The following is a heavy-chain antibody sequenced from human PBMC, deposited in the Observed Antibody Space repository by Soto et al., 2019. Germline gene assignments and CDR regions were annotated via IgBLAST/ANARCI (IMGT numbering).Heavy chain of an antibody. Sequence: ASVKVSCKASGYTFTSYAMHWVRQAPGQRLEWMGWINAGNGNTKYSQKFQGRVTITRDTSASTAYMELSSLRSEDTAVYYCARIMYSSSWHGLLGSFDIWGQGTMVTASS. D-gene: IGHD6-13*01. CDR2: INAGNGNT. V-gene: IGHV1-3*01. CDR1: GYTFTSYA. CDR3: ARIMYSSSWHGLLGSFDI. J-gene: IGHJ3*02.